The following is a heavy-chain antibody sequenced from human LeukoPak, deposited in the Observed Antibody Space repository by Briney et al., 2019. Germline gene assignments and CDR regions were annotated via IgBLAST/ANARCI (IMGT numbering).Heavy chain of an antibody. V-gene: IGHV3-11*01. CDR2: ISSGGSTI. D-gene: IGHD6-19*01. J-gene: IGHJ4*02. CDR1: GFTFSDYY. CDR3: AKDLSRSVAGTAEGENYFDY. Sequence: GGSLRLSCAVSGFTFSDYYMSWIRQAPGKGLEWVSYISSGGSTISHADSVKGRFTISRDNSKNTLYLQMNSLRAEDTAVYYCAKDLSRSVAGTAEGENYFDYWGQGTLVTVSS.